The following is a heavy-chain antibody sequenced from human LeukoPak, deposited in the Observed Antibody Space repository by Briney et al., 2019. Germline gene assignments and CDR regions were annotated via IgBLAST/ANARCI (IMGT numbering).Heavy chain of an antibody. CDR1: EFTVSSNY. V-gene: IGHV3-66*01. J-gene: IGHJ4*02. Sequence: PGGSLRLSCAASEFTVSSNYVSWVRQAPGKGLEWVSVIYSGGSTYYADSVKGRFTISRDNSKNTLFLQMNSLRAEDTAVYYCAKVRYVGYYFDSWGQGALVTVSS. CDR2: IYSGGST. CDR3: AKVRYVGYYFDS. D-gene: IGHD3-9*01.